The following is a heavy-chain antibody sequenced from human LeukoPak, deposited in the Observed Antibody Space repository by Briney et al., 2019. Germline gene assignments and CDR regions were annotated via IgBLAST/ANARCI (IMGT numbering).Heavy chain of an antibody. CDR2: FYSETNT. Sequence: PGGSLRLSCAASGFPVSSNYMSWVRQAPGKGLEWVSVFYSETNTYYADSVKGRFTISRDNAKNTLYLQMTILTAEDTAVYYCARVGKSGSYYYFDYWGQGTLVTVSS. D-gene: IGHD1-26*01. J-gene: IGHJ4*02. V-gene: IGHV3-53*01. CDR3: ARVGKSGSYYYFDY. CDR1: GFPVSSNY.